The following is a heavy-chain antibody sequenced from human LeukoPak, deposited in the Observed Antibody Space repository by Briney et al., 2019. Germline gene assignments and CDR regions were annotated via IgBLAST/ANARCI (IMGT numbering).Heavy chain of an antibody. D-gene: IGHD1-1*01. CDR3: AREWDLSVSIHCYNGNELDY. V-gene: IGHV1-2*06. CDR2: INPNSGGT. CDR1: GYTFTGYY. Sequence: ASVKVSCKASGYTFTGYYMHWVRQAPGQGREWMGRINPNSGGTNYAQKFQGRVTMTRDTSISTAYMELSRLRSDDTAVYYCAREWDLSVSIHCYNGNELDYWGQGTLVTVSS. J-gene: IGHJ4*02.